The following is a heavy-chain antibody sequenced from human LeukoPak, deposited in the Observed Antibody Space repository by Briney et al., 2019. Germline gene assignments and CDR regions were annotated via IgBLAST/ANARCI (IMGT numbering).Heavy chain of an antibody. V-gene: IGHV4-39*01. CDR1: GGSISSSSYY. Sequence: PSETLSLTCTVSGGSISSSSYYWGWIRQPPGKGLEWIGSIYYSGSTYYNPSLKSRVTISVDTSKNQFSLKLSSVTAADTAVYYCARFVRYYYDSSGYYDAFDIWGQGTMVTVSS. CDR2: IYYSGST. CDR3: ARFVRYYYDSSGYYDAFDI. J-gene: IGHJ3*02. D-gene: IGHD3-22*01.